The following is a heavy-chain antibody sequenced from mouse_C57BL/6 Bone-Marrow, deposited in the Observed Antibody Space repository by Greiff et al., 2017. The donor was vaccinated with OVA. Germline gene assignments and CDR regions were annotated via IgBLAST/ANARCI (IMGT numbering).Heavy chain of an antibody. CDR2: ISSGSSTI. Sequence: EVQLVESGGGLVKPGGSLKLPCAASGFTFSDYGMHWVRQAPEKGLEWVAYISSGSSTIYYAETVKGRVTISRDNAKNTLFLQMTSLRSEDTAMYYCARGDGYYGENAMDYWGQGTSVTVSS. V-gene: IGHV5-17*01. CDR1: GFTFSDYG. D-gene: IGHD2-3*01. CDR3: ARGDGYYGENAMDY. J-gene: IGHJ4*01.